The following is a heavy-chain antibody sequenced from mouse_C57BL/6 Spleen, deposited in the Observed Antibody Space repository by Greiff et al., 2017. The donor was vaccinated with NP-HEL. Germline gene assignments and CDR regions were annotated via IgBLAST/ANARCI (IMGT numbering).Heavy chain of an antibody. CDR3: ESPGKFTPWSVKV. D-gene: IGHD3-1*01. Sequence: VQLQQSGAELVKPGASVKMSCKASGYTFTSYWITWVKQRPGQGLEWIGDIYPGSGSTNYNEKFKSKATLTVDTSSSTAYMQLSSLTSEDSAVYYWESPGKFTPWSVKVWGTGPTVTVPS. J-gene: IGHJ1*03. CDR2: IYPGSGST. V-gene: IGHV1-55*01. CDR1: GYTFTSYW.